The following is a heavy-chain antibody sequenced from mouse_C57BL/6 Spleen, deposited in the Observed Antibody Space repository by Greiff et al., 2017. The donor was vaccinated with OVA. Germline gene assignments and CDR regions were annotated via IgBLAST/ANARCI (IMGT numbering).Heavy chain of an antibody. J-gene: IGHJ2*01. CDR3: AKIYYDYNFDY. D-gene: IGHD2-4*01. V-gene: IGHV1-85*01. CDR2: IYPRDGST. Sequence: VQLQQSGPELVKPGASVKLSCKASGYTFTSYDINWAKQRPGQGLEWIGWIYPRDGSTKYNEKFKGKATLTVDTSSSTAYMELHSLTSEDSAVYFCAKIYYDYNFDYWGQGTTLTVSS. CDR1: GYTFTSYD.